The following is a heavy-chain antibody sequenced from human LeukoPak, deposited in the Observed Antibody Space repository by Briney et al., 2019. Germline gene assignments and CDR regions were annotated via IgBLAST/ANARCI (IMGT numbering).Heavy chain of an antibody. CDR1: GGSISSYY. D-gene: IGHD4-17*01. Sequence: SETLSLTCSVSGGSISSYYWNWIRQPAGTGLEWIGRIYRSGSTNYSPSLKSRISMSIDTSKSQFSLKLSSATAADTAVYYCARSNDNGDYYFDSWGQGTLVTVSS. CDR3: ARSNDNGDYYFDS. V-gene: IGHV4-4*07. J-gene: IGHJ4*02. CDR2: IYRSGST.